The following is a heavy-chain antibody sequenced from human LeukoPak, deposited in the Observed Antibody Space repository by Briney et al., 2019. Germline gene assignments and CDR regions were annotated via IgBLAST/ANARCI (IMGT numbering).Heavy chain of an antibody. CDR1: GGSISSYY. CDR2: IYYSGST. V-gene: IGHV4-59*01. CDR3: ARLIRSDGPFDH. D-gene: IGHD3-16*01. J-gene: IGHJ4*02. Sequence: SETLSLTCSVSGGSISSYYWSWIRQSPGKRLEWIGKIYYSGSTNYNPSLKSRVTISVDTSKNQFSLKLTSVTAADTAIYYCARLIRSDGPFDHWGQGSLVTVSS.